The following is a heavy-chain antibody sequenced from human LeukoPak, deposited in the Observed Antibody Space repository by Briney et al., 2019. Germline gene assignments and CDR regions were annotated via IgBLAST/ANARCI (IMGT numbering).Heavy chain of an antibody. D-gene: IGHD6-13*01. CDR2: IYSSGNT. Sequence: SETLSLTCTVSGVSISSYYWSWIRQPAGKGLEWIGRIYSSGNTNYNPSLKSRVTMSVDTSQHQFSLKLGSVTAADTALYFCASYSASGAYFGQWGQGTLVTVSS. V-gene: IGHV4-4*07. CDR3: ASYSASGAYFGQ. CDR1: GVSISSYY. J-gene: IGHJ4*02.